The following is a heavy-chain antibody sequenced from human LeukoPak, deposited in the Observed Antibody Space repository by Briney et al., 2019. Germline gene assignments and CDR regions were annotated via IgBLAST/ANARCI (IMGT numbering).Heavy chain of an antibody. D-gene: IGHD2-2*01. CDR1: GGFFSCYY. CDR2: IHHSGST. Sequence: SGNLFLSCAASGGFFSCYYWRWIRQPPRKGVGWGGGIHHSGSTNYRPSLKSRVTISVDTSKNQFSLKLSSVTAADTAVYYCARGNTNRSSTSRRTRGDIWGQGTMVTVSS. J-gene: IGHJ3*02. V-gene: IGHV4-34*01. CDR3: ARGNTNRSSTSRRTRGDI.